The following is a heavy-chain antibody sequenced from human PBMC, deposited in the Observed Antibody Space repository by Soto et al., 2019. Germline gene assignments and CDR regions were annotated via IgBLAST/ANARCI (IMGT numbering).Heavy chain of an antibody. Sequence: PGGSLRLSCAASGFTFSSYGMHWVRQAPGKGLEWVAVIWYDGSNKYYADSVKGRFTISRDNSKNTLYLQMNSLRAEDTAVYYCARSHCTNGVCYGKDYYYYGMDVWGQGTRSPSP. D-gene: IGHD2-8*01. CDR2: IWYDGSNK. CDR1: GFTFSSYG. J-gene: IGHJ6*02. CDR3: ARSHCTNGVCYGKDYYYYGMDV. V-gene: IGHV3-33*01.